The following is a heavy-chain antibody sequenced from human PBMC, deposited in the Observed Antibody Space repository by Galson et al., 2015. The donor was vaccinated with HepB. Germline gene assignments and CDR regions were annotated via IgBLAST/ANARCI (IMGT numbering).Heavy chain of an antibody. J-gene: IGHJ4*02. CDR2: IWYDGSNK. CDR1: GFTFGSYG. Sequence: SLRLSCAASGFTFGSYGMHWVRQAPGKGLEWVAVIWYDGSNKYYADSVKGRFTISRDNSKNTLYLQMNSLRAEDTAVYYCAKAAVAGHSHFDYWGQGTLVTVSS. V-gene: IGHV3-33*03. CDR3: AKAAVAGHSHFDY. D-gene: IGHD6-19*01.